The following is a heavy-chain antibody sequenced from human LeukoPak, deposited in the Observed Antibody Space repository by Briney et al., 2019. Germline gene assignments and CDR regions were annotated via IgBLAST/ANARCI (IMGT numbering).Heavy chain of an antibody. CDR2: INHSGST. Sequence: SETLSLTCAVYGGSFSGYHWSWIRQPPGKGLEWIGEINHSGSTNYNPSLKSRVTISVDTSKNQFSLKLSSVTAADTAVYYCAGLSSGYDPFDYWGQGTLVTVSS. CDR3: AGLSSGYDPFDY. V-gene: IGHV4-34*01. D-gene: IGHD5-12*01. CDR1: GGSFSGYH. J-gene: IGHJ4*02.